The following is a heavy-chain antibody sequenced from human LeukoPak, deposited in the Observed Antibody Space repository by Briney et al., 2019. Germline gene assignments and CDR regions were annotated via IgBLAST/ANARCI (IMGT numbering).Heavy chain of an antibody. CDR2: ISGSGGSP. CDR1: GFTFSSSA. J-gene: IGHJ4*02. CDR3: AKGPLLWH. Sequence: GGSLRLSCAASGFTFSSSAMSWVRQAPGKGLEWVSSISGSGGSPYYADSVKGRFTISRDNSKNTLYLQMNSLRAEDTAEYYWAKGPLLWHWGQGTLVTVSS. D-gene: IGHD2/OR15-2a*01. V-gene: IGHV3-23*01.